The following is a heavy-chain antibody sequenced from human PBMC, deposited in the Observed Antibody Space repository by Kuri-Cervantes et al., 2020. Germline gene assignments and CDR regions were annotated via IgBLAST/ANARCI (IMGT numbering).Heavy chain of an antibody. J-gene: IGHJ4*02. Sequence: SETLSLTCAVYGGSFSGYYWSWIRQPPGKGLEWIGKINHSGYTNYNPSLKSRVTMSVDTSKNQFSLRLSSVTAADTAIYFCARDSGSFSRNFFNYWGQGTLVTVSS. CDR1: GGSFSGYY. D-gene: IGHD1-26*01. V-gene: IGHV4-34*01. CDR2: INHSGYT. CDR3: ARDSGSFSRNFFNY.